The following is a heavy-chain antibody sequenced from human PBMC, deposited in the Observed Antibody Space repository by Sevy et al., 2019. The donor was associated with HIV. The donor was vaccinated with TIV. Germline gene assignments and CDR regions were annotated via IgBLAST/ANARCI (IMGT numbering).Heavy chain of an antibody. CDR2: ISGSGGAT. D-gene: IGHD3-16*01. J-gene: IGHJ6*02. Sequence: GGSLRLSCAASGFTFARYAMNWVRQAPGKGLEWVSAISGSGGATNYAESVEGRFTISRDNSRETLYVQMNSLRVEDTAVYYCAKGDRTFYGMDVWGQGTTVTVSS. V-gene: IGHV3-23*01. CDR3: AKGDRTFYGMDV. CDR1: GFTFARYA.